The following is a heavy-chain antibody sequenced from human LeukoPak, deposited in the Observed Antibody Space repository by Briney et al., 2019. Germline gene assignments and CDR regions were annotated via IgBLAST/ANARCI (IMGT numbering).Heavy chain of an antibody. J-gene: IGHJ4*02. CDR2: INPNSGGT. Sequence: ASVKVSCKASGYTFTGYYMHWVRQAPGQGLEWMGWINPNSGGTNYAQKFQGRVTMTRDTSISAAYMELSRLRSDDTAVYYCARDHRRDFGYSSSALGYWGQGTLVTVSS. CDR1: GYTFTGYY. D-gene: IGHD6-6*01. CDR3: ARDHRRDFGYSSSALGY. V-gene: IGHV1-2*02.